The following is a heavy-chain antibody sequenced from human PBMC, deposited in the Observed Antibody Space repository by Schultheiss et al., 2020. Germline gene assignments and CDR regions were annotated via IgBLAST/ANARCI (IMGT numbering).Heavy chain of an antibody. V-gene: IGHV3-30*04. D-gene: IGHD3-10*01. J-gene: IGHJ3*02. CDR3: ARERFGELLSDAFDI. CDR2: ILYDGSNK. Sequence: GGSLRLSCAASGFTFSSYAMHWVRQAPGKGLEWVAVILYDGSNKYYADSVKGRFTISRDNSKNTLYLQMNSLRAEDTAVYYCARERFGELLSDAFDIWGQGTMVTVSS. CDR1: GFTFSSYA.